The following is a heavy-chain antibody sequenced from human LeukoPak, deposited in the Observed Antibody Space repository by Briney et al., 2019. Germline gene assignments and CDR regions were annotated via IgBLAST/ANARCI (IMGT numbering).Heavy chain of an antibody. CDR1: GFILSTAW. Sequence: PGGSLRLSCEASGFILSTAWMTWVRQAPGKGLEWVGRIKGKTDGGTTDFAAPVKDRFTILRDDSKNTLYLQMNSLKIEDTGLYRCPTGGGYLENWGQGTLVTVSP. D-gene: IGHD3-16*01. J-gene: IGHJ4*02. CDR3: PTGGGYLEN. V-gene: IGHV3-15*01. CDR2: IKGKTDGGTT.